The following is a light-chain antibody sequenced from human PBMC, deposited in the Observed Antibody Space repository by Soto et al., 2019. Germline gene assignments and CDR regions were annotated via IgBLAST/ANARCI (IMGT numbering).Light chain of an antibody. Sequence: IVMTQSPATLSVSPGERATLSCRARQNIHNNLAWFQQKPGQSPTFLIYGASTRATGIPARFSGSGSGTEFTLTISSLQSEDFVVYYCHQYNDCSLTFGGGTKVEIK. J-gene: IGKJ4*01. CDR1: QNIHNN. CDR3: HQYNDCSLT. CDR2: GAS. V-gene: IGKV3-15*01.